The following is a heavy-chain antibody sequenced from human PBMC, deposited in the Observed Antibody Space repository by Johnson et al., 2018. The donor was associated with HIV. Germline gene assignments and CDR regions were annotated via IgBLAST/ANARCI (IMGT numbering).Heavy chain of an antibody. V-gene: IGHV3-30*02. CDR2: TRYDGSNK. CDR1: GFTFSSYG. D-gene: IGHD1-1*01. CDR3: AKDRTGFDAFDI. J-gene: IGHJ3*02. Sequence: QVHLVESGGGLVKPGGSLRLSCAASGFTFSSYGMHWVRQAPGKGLEWVAFTRYDGSNKYYADSVKGRFTISRDNSKNTRYLQMNSLRAEDTAVYYCAKDRTGFDAFDIWGQGTMVTVSS.